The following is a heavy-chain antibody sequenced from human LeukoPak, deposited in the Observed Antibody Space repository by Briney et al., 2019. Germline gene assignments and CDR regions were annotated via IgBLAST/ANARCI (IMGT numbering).Heavy chain of an antibody. CDR3: VAVATTGTAGCY. D-gene: IGHD1-7*01. CDR2: ITSDGSST. Sequence: GGSLRLSCAASGFTFSTYWMHWVRQAPGKGPLWVSRITSDGSSTSYADSVRGRFTMTRDNAKNTVYPQMNSLKDEDTAVYYCVAVATTGTAGCYWGQGTLVTVSS. J-gene: IGHJ4*02. V-gene: IGHV3-74*01. CDR1: GFTFSTYW.